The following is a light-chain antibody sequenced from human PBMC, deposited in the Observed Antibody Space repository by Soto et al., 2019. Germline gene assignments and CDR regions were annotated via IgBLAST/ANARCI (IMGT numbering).Light chain of an antibody. J-gene: IGKJ2*01. Sequence: AIQMTQSPSSLSASVGDRVAITCRASQGIRNNLGWYQQKPGKAPKLLIYAASSLQSGVPSRFSGSGSGTDFTLTISSLQPEDFATYFCLQDYNYPFTFGQGTKLEIK. CDR2: AAS. V-gene: IGKV1-6*01. CDR1: QGIRNN. CDR3: LQDYNYPFT.